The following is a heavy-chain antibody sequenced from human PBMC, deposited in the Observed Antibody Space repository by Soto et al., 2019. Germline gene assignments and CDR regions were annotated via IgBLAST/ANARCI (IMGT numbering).Heavy chain of an antibody. Sequence: PAETLSLACAVCVGSFSGYYWSWIRQPPGRGLEWIGEINHSGSTNYNPSLKSRVTISVDTSKNQFSLKLSSVTAADTAVYYWAGGRTYHDFWSDHPWGYFDYWGQGTMVTVSS. D-gene: IGHD3-3*01. CDR3: AGGRTYHDFWSDHPWGYFDY. CDR1: VGSFSGYY. J-gene: IGHJ4*02. CDR2: INHSGST. V-gene: IGHV4-34*01.